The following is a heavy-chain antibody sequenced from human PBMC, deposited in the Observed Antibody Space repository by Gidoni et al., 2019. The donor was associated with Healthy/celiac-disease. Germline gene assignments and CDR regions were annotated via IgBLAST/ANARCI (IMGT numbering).Heavy chain of an antibody. Sequence: EVQLVESGGGLVQPGRSLRLSCADAGFNFDDYAMHWVRQGPGKGLEWVSGISWNSGSRGYADSVKGRFPISRDNANSSLYLQMNSLRAEDTALYYCAKDHYYDSSGYYDYWGQGTLVTVSS. V-gene: IGHV3-9*01. CDR3: AKDHYYDSSGYYDY. CDR2: ISWNSGSR. J-gene: IGHJ4*02. CDR1: GFNFDDYA. D-gene: IGHD3-22*01.